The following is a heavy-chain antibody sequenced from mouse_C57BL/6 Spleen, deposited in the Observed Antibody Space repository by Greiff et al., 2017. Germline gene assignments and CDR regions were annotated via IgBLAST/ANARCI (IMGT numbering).Heavy chain of an antibody. CDR1: GYSFTDYN. D-gene: IGHD2-2*01. CDR3: ARWLPGPYWYFDV. V-gene: IGHV1-39*01. J-gene: IGHJ1*03. Sequence: EVQLQQSGPELVKPGASVKISCKASGYSFTDYNMNWVKQSNGKSLEWIGVINPNYGTTSYNQKFKGKATLTVDQSSSTAYMQSYSLTSEYSAVYYCARWLPGPYWYFDVWGTGTTVTVSS. CDR2: INPNYGTT.